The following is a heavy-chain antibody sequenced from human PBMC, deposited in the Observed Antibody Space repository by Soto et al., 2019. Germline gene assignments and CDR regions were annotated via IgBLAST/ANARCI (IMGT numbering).Heavy chain of an antibody. CDR1: GGSISSYY. V-gene: IGHV4-59*08. Sequence: QVQLQESGPGLVKPSETLSLTCTVSGGSISSYYWSWIRQPPGKGLEWIGYIYYSGSTNYNPSLTTQVTISVHTSKNQSSLKLSSVTAADTAVYYCARAWGFYFDSWGQGTLVTVSS. J-gene: IGHJ4*02. D-gene: IGHD3-16*01. CDR2: IYYSGST. CDR3: ARAWGFYFDS.